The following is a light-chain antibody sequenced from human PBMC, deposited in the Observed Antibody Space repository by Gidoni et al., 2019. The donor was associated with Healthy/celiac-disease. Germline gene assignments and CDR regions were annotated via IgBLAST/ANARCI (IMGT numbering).Light chain of an antibody. CDR2: LGS. CDR1: LCRFQTTGYNY. Sequence: VMTQSLLSLSVTPGESASLSCRSSLCRFQTTGYNYLAWYLQKPGQSPQLLIYLGSHRAPGVPDRFSGSGSGTEFTLTISRVEAEDVGVYFCKQNRRAPLTFGGXTKVE. J-gene: IGKJ4*01. V-gene: IGKV2-28*01. CDR3: KQNRRAPLT.